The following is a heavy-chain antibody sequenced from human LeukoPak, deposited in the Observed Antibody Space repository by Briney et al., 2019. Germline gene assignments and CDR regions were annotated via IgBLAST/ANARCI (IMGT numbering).Heavy chain of an antibody. CDR2: IYSSEST. D-gene: IGHD6-13*01. J-gene: IGHJ4*02. CDR3: ARHTHSIARYYFDY. CDR1: GGSISSYY. V-gene: IGHV4-59*01. Sequence: SETLSLTCTVSGGSISSYYWSWVRQPPGKGLEWIGHIYSSESTNYNPSLKSRVTISVDTSNNQFSLRLSSVTAADTAVYYCARHTHSIARYYFDYWGQGTLVTVSS.